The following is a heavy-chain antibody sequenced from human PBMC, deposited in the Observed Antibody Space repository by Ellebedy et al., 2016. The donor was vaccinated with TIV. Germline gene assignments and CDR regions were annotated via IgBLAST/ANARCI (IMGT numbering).Heavy chain of an antibody. D-gene: IGHD2-2*01. CDR1: GDSISNGGCY. V-gene: IGHV4-31*03. J-gene: IGHJ6*02. Sequence: SETLSLXCTVSGDSISNGGCYWTWIRQHPGKGLEWIASMYFGGSTYYNPSLKSRITMSVDMSKSQISLKLSSVSAADTAVYYCATAFCSSSSCNMNQYYYAMDVWGQGTTVTVSS. CDR3: ATAFCSSSSCNMNQYYYAMDV. CDR2: MYFGGST.